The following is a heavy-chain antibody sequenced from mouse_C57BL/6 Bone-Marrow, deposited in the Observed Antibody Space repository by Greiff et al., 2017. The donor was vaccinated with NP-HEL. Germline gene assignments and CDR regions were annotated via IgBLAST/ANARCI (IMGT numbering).Heavy chain of an antibody. Sequence: QVHVKQSGAELVKPGASVKISCKASGYAFSSYWMNWVKQRPGKGLAWIGQIYPGDGDTNYNGKFQGKATLTADKSSSTAYMQLSSLTSEDSAVYFCAREAGVAWFAYWGQGTLVTVSA. CDR2: IYPGDGDT. V-gene: IGHV1-80*01. CDR1: GYAFSSYW. J-gene: IGHJ3*01. D-gene: IGHD1-1*02. CDR3: AREAGVAWFAY.